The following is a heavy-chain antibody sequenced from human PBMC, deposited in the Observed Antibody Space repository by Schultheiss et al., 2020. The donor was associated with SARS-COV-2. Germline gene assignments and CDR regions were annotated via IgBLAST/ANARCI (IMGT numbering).Heavy chain of an antibody. Sequence: GGSLRLSCAASGFTFSSYAMHWVRQAPGKGLEWVSGISWNSGSIGYADSVKGRFTISRDNAKNSLYLQMNSLRAEDTALYYCAKGVSYCSGGSCPLDYWGQGTLVTVSS. CDR2: ISWNSGSI. CDR3: AKGVSYCSGGSCPLDY. CDR1: GFTFSSYA. D-gene: IGHD2-15*01. J-gene: IGHJ4*02. V-gene: IGHV3-9*01.